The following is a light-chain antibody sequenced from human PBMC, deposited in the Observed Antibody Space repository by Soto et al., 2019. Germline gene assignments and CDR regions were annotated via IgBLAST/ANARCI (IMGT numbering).Light chain of an antibody. CDR1: SSDVGGYNY. CDR3: SSYTSSSTWV. V-gene: IGLV2-14*01. Sequence: QSVLTQPASVSGSPGQSITISCTGNSSDVGGYNYVSWHQQHPGKAPKLMISDVGNRPSGVSNRFSGSKSGNTASLTISGLQAEDEADYYCSSYTSSSTWVFGGGTKLTVL. J-gene: IGLJ3*02. CDR2: DVG.